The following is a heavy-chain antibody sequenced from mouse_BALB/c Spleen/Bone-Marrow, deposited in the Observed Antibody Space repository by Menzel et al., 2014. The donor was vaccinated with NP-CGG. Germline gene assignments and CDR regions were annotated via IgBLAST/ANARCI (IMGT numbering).Heavy chain of an antibody. V-gene: IGHV2-5-1*01. Sequence: VQLQQSGPSLVQPSQSLSITCTVSGFSLTSYGVHWVRQSPGKGLEWLGVIWRGGSTDYNAAFMSRLSITKDNSKSQVFFKMNSLQADDTAIYYWAKNGGYDGWFAYWGQGTLVTVSA. CDR2: IWRGGST. CDR3: AKNGGYDGWFAY. CDR1: GFSLTSYG. D-gene: IGHD2-14*01. J-gene: IGHJ3*01.